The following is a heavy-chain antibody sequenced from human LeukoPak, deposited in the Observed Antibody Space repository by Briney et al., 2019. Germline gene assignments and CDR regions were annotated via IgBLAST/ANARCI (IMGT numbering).Heavy chain of an antibody. V-gene: IGHV4-39*07. CDR1: GGSLSSSSYY. Sequence: SETLSLTCTVSGGSLSSSSYYWGWIRQPPGKGLEWIGSIYYSGSTYYNPSLKSRVTISVDTSKNQFSLKLSSVTAADTAVYYCARERTNYYYYYYMDVWGKGTTVTVSS. J-gene: IGHJ6*03. CDR3: ARERTNYYYYYYMDV. CDR2: IYYSGST. D-gene: IGHD1-1*01.